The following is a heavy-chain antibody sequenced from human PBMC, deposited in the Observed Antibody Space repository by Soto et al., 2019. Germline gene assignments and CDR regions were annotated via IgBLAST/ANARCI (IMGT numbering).Heavy chain of an antibody. CDR2: IYYSGST. J-gene: IGHJ6*03. CDR3: ARSAASRFTNCSCTSFYAPAKVDYYYYYMDV. V-gene: IGHV4-31*03. CDR1: GGSTSSGGYY. D-gene: IGHD2-2*01. Sequence: SETLSFTCTVSGGSTSSGGYYWSWIRQHPGKGLEWIGYIYYSGSTYYNPSLKSRVTISVDTSKNQFFLKQSSVTAAVTAVYYWARSAASRFTNCSCTSFYAPAKVDYYYYYMDVWGKGTTVTVSS.